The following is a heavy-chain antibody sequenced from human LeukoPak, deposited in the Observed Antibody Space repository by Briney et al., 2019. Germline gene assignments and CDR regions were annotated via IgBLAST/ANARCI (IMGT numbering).Heavy chain of an antibody. V-gene: IGHV4-30-4*01. CDR2: IYYSGST. Sequence: SQTLSLTCTVSGDSISSGDYYWSWIRQPPGKGLEWIGYIYYSGSTYYNPSLKSRVTISVDTSKNQFSLKLSSVTAADTAVYYCARENVDTAMGTGWFDPWGQGTLVTVSP. CDR1: GDSISSGDYY. CDR3: ARENVDTAMGTGWFDP. J-gene: IGHJ5*02. D-gene: IGHD5-18*01.